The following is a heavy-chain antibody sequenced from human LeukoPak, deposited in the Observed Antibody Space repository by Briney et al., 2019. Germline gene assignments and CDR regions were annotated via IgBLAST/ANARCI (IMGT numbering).Heavy chain of an antibody. D-gene: IGHD3-22*01. J-gene: IGHJ4*02. V-gene: IGHV4-34*01. CDR2: INHSGST. CDR1: GGSFSGYC. CDR3: ARGGGYDSSGYYAFDY. Sequence: SETLSLTCAVYGGSFSGYCWSWIRQPPGKGLEWIGEINHSGSTNYNPSLKSRVTISVDTSKNQFSLKLSSVTAADTAVYYCARGGGYDSSGYYAFDYWGQGTLVTVSS.